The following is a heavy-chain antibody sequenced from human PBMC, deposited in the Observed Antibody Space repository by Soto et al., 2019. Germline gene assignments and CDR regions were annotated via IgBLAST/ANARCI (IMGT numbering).Heavy chain of an antibody. V-gene: IGHV3-30-3*01. CDR2: ISYDGSNK. Sequence: QVQLVESGGGVVQPGRSLRLSCAASGFTFSSYAMHWVRQAPGKGLEWVAVISYDGSNKYYADSVKGRFTISRDNSKHTLYLQMNSLRAEDTAVYYCARDPGTTFDYWGQGTLVTVSS. D-gene: IGHD1-1*01. CDR3: ARDPGTTFDY. CDR1: GFTFSSYA. J-gene: IGHJ4*02.